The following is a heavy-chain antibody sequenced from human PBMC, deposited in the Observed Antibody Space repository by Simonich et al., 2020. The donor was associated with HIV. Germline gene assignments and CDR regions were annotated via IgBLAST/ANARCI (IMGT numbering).Heavy chain of an antibody. CDR1: GYSVSSAYY. J-gene: IGHJ4*02. D-gene: IGHD3-10*01. Sequence: QVQLQESGPGLVKPSETLSLTCAVSGYSVSSAYYWGWIRQPPGKGLEWIGTYHHGSSTYTPSLKSRLTISVDMSKNQVYLNLSSVTAADTAVYYCGRTNYGSGIDYWGQGTLVTVSS. CDR3: GRTNYGSGIDY. CDR2: YHHGSS. V-gene: IGHV4-38-2*01.